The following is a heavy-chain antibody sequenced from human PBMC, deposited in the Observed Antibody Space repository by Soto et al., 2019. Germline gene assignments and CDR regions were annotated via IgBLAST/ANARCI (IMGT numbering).Heavy chain of an antibody. D-gene: IGHD6-19*01. CDR1: GYTFTSYD. Sequence: QVQLVQSGAEVKKPGASVKVSCKASGYTFTSYDINWVRQATGQGLEWMGWMNPNSGNTGYAQKFQGRVTMTRNTSISTAYMELSSLRSEDTAVYYCARGRKGQWLVHGWFDPWGQGTLVTVSS. J-gene: IGHJ5*02. V-gene: IGHV1-8*01. CDR3: ARGRKGQWLVHGWFDP. CDR2: MNPNSGNT.